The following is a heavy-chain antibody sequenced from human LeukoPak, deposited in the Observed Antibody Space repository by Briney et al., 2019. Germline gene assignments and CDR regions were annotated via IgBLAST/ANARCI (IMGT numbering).Heavy chain of an antibody. CDR3: ARSFGCSAGVCARNYYYHYMDV. Sequence: ASVKVSCKASVDTFSYSAFSWVRQAPGQGLDGMGGIIPLFGTPNYAQQFQGRVTVTTDESTSTVYMEMSGLRSEDTAVYYCARSFGCSAGVCARNYYYHYMDVWGKGSTVIVSS. J-gene: IGHJ6*03. CDR2: IIPLFGTP. CDR1: VDTFSYSA. D-gene: IGHD2-15*01. V-gene: IGHV1-69*05.